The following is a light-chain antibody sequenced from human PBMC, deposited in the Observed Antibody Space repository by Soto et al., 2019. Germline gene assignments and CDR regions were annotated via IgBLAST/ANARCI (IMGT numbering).Light chain of an antibody. J-gene: IGLJ2*01. CDR2: DVS. CDR1: DSDVGGYNY. V-gene: IGLV2-14*03. CDR3: SSYTINGVGV. Sequence: QSALTQPASVSGSPGQSITISCTGTDSDVGGYNYVSWYQHHPGNAPKVMIYDVSNRPSGVSNRFSGSKSGNTASLIISGLQAEDAADYYCSSYTINGVGVFGGGTQLTVL.